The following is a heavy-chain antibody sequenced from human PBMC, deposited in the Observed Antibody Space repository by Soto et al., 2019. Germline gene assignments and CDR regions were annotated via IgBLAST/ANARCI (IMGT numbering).Heavy chain of an antibody. Sequence: QVKLVQSGTEVKKPGASMKVSCKASGYSFATSGISWVRQAPGQGLEWMGWISAYNGNTNYDQKLQDKIIMTTDTSTSTAYLELRSLRSDDTAVYYCASAGKYYDSSGYADWGQGTMVTVS. CDR1: GYSFATSG. CDR3: ASAGKYYDSSGYAD. J-gene: IGHJ4*02. CDR2: ISAYNGNT. D-gene: IGHD3-22*01. V-gene: IGHV1-18*01.